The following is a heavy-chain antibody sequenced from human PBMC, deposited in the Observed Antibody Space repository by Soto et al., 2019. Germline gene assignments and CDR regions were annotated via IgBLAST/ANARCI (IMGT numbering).Heavy chain of an antibody. CDR3: ARGFTTGATIEGSDY. J-gene: IGHJ4*02. D-gene: IGHD1-1*01. Sequence: GASVKVSCKASGATFSGSAFSWVRQAPGQGLEWMGGITPTLGTTNYAQHLQGRVTITADESTGTSFMELTSLTSADTAVYYCARGFTTGATIEGSDYWGQATLVTVCS. CDR1: GATFSGSA. V-gene: IGHV1-69*13. CDR2: ITPTLGTT.